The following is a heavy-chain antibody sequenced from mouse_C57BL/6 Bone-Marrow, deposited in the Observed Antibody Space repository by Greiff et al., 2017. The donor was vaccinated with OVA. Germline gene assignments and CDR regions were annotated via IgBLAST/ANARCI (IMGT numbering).Heavy chain of an antibody. Sequence: QVQLKQPGAELVKPGASVKVSCKASGYTFTSYWMHWVKQRPGQGLEWIGRIHPSDSDTNYNQKFKGKATLTVDKSSSTAYMQLSSLTSEDAAVYYCAVYSNYEGFADWGQGTLVTVSA. D-gene: IGHD2-5*01. CDR2: IHPSDSDT. V-gene: IGHV1-74*01. CDR3: AVYSNYEGFAD. J-gene: IGHJ3*01. CDR1: GYTFTSYW.